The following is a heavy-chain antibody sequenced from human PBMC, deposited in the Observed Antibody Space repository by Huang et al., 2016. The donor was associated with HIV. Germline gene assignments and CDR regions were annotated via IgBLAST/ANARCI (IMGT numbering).Heavy chain of an antibody. Sequence: QVHLQQWGAGLLKSAETLSLTCAVYGGSLSGYYWSWLRQTPGKGLEWIGEGNHLGRPNYNPSLKSRVSISMDESKKQFSLKLKFISDADTAVYFCARDATKNPRGWFDPWGQGSLVSVSS. V-gene: IGHV4-34*02. CDR1: GGSLSGYY. J-gene: IGHJ5*02. CDR3: ARDATKNPRGWFDP. D-gene: IGHD3-10*01. CDR2: GNHLGRP.